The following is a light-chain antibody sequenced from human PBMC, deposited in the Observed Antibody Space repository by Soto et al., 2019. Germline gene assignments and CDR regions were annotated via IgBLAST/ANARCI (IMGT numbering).Light chain of an antibody. CDR1: QSVSSY. CDR3: QQRSIWPLT. V-gene: IGKV3-11*01. Sequence: EVVLTQSPATLSLSPGDRATLYCRASQSVSSYFAWYQQKPGQAPRLLIYDASNRATGIPARFSGSGSGTDFTLTISSLEAEDFAVYYCQQRSIWPLTFGQGTRLEIK. J-gene: IGKJ5*01. CDR2: DAS.